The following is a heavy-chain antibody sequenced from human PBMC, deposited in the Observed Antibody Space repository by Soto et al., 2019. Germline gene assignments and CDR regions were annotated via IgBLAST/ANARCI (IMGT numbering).Heavy chain of an antibody. CDR2: ISSNGGST. D-gene: IGHD3-3*01. J-gene: IGHJ6*02. Sequence: GGSLRLSCSASGFTFSSYAMHWVRQAPGKGLEYVSAISSNGGSTYYADSVKGRFTNSRDNSKNTLYLQMSSLRAEDTAVYYCVKDSNYDFWSGYYISRYYYYGMDVWGQGTTVTVSS. V-gene: IGHV3-64D*08. CDR1: GFTFSSYA. CDR3: VKDSNYDFWSGYYISRYYYYGMDV.